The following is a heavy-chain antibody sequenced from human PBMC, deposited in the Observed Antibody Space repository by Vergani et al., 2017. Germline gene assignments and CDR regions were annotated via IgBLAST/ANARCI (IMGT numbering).Heavy chain of an antibody. V-gene: IGHV3-23*01. D-gene: IGHD1-1*01. CDR3: AKGGWNYWFDS. CDR1: GFSFTTYD. CDR2: INTNCDYT. J-gene: IGHJ5*01. Sequence: EVQLLESGGDLVQPGGSLRLSCAASGFSFTTYDMSWVRQAPGKGLEWVSTINTNCDYTSYGDSVKGRFTISRDNSKSTLYLQMNSLRAEDTAIYYCAKGGWNYWFDSWGQGTLVIVS.